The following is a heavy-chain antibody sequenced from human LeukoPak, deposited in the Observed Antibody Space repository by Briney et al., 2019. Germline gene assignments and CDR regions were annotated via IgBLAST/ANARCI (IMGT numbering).Heavy chain of an antibody. D-gene: IGHD3-10*01. CDR1: GGSISSYY. Sequence: PSETLSLTCTVSGGSISSYYWSWIRQPPGKGLEWIGYIYYSGSTNYNPSLKSRVTISVDTSKNQFSLKLSSVTAADTAVYYCVREETYYYGSGSYYWFDPWGQGTLVTVSS. J-gene: IGHJ5*02. CDR2: IYYSGST. V-gene: IGHV4-59*01. CDR3: VREETYYYGSGSYYWFDP.